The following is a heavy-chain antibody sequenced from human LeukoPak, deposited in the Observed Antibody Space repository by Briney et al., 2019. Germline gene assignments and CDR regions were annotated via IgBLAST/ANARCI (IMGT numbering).Heavy chain of an antibody. CDR1: GYTFTGYY. V-gene: IGHV1-2*06. Sequence: GASVKVSCKASGYTFTGYYMHWVRQAPGQGLEWMGRINPNSGGTNYAQKFQGRVTMTRDTSISTAYTELSRLRSGDTAVYYCARAGITMIGPDPWGQGTLVTVSS. D-gene: IGHD3-22*01. CDR2: INPNSGGT. CDR3: ARAGITMIGPDP. J-gene: IGHJ5*02.